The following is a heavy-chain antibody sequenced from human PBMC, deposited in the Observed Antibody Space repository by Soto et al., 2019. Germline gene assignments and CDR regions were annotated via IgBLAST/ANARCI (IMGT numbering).Heavy chain of an antibody. J-gene: IGHJ3*02. Sequence: SETLSLTCAVSGYSISSGYYWGWIRQPPGKGLEWIGSIYHSGSTYYNPSLKSRVTISVDTSKNQFSLKLSSVTAADTAVYYCARDGGTRDAFDIWGQGTMVSVSS. D-gene: IGHD3-16*01. CDR2: IYHSGST. V-gene: IGHV4-38-2*02. CDR3: ARDGGTRDAFDI. CDR1: GYSISSGYY.